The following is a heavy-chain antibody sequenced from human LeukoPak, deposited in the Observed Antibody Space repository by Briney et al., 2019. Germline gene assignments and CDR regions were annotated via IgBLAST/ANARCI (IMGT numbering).Heavy chain of an antibody. V-gene: IGHV1-18*04. D-gene: IGHD3-16*02. Sequence: ASVKVSCKASGYTFTGYYMHWVRQAPGQGLEWMGWISAYNGNTNYAQKLQGRVTMTTDTSTSTAYMELRSLRSDDTAVYYCARIGLRGVIISRPLDYWGQGTLVTVPS. CDR1: GYTFTGYY. CDR3: ARIGLRGVIISRPLDY. J-gene: IGHJ4*02. CDR2: ISAYNGNT.